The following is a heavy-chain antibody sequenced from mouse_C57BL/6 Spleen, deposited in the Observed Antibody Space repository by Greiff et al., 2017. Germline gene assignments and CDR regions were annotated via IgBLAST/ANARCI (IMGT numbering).Heavy chain of an antibody. J-gene: IGHJ4*01. CDR3: ARSGAMDY. V-gene: IGHV7-3*01. CDR2: IRNKANGYTT. CDR1: GFTFTDYY. Sequence: EVQLMESGGGLVQPGGSLSLSCAASGFTFTDYYMSWVRQPPGKALEWLGFIRNKANGYTTEYSASVKGRFTISRDNSQSILYLQMNALRAADSATYYCARSGAMDYWGQGTSVTVSS.